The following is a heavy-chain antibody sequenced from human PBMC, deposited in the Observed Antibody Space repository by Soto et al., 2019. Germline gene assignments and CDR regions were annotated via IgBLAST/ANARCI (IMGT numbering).Heavy chain of an antibody. J-gene: IGHJ4*02. D-gene: IGHD1-1*01. CDR3: VRWVSWNVDY. Sequence: PGGSLRLSCAASGFTFSSHWMSWVRQAPGKGLEWVANMNTDGSQKYYVDSVKGRFTISRDNAKNSLYLQMNSLRAEDTAVYYCVRWVSWNVDYWGQGTLVTVSS. CDR2: MNTDGSQK. CDR1: GFTFSSHW. V-gene: IGHV3-7*01.